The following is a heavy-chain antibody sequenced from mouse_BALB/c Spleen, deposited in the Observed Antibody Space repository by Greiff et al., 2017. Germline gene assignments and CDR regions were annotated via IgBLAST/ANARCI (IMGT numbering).Heavy chain of an antibody. J-gene: IGHJ2*01. CDR3: ARHDYYGSTLDY. Sequence: EVMLVESGGGLVQPGGSLKLSCAASGFTFSSYTMSWVRQTPEKRLEWVAYISNGGGSTYYPDTVKGRFTISRDNAKNTLYLQMSSLKSEDTAMYYCARHDYYGSTLDYWGQGTTLTVSS. CDR2: ISNGGGST. D-gene: IGHD1-1*01. V-gene: IGHV5-12-2*01. CDR1: GFTFSSYT.